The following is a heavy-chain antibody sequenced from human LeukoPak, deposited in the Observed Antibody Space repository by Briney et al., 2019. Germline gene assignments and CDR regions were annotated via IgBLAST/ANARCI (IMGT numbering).Heavy chain of an antibody. V-gene: IGHV1-69*01. Sequence: ASVKVSCKASGDTFSGISWVRQAPGQGLEWMGGIIPSFGKPTYAQKFQGRVTITAYESTSTAYMELSSLRSEDTAVYYCARNKGKYWYFDLWGRGSLVTVSS. CDR2: IIPSFGKP. CDR3: ARNKGKYWYFDL. D-gene: IGHD1/OR15-1a*01. CDR1: GDTFSG. J-gene: IGHJ2*01.